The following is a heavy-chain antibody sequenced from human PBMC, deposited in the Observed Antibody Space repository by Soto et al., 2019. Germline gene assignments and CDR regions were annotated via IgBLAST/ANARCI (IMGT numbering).Heavy chain of an antibody. V-gene: IGHV1-18*04. CDR3: ARSTPGIAAAGPHDAFDI. D-gene: IGHD6-13*01. CDR2: ISAYNGNT. J-gene: IGHJ3*02. CDR1: GYTFTSYG. Sequence: QVQLVQSGAEVKKPGASVKVSCKASGYTFTSYGISWVRQAPGQGLEWMGWISAYNGNTNYAQKLQGRVTMTTDTATSTAYMELRSLRSDDTAVYYCARSTPGIAAAGPHDAFDIWGQGTMVTVSS.